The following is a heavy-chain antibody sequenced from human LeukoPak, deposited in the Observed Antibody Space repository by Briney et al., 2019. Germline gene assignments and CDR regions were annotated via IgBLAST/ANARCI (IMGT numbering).Heavy chain of an antibody. CDR1: DGSISSATLY. Sequence: SETLSLTCTVPDGSISSATLYWGWVRQPPGKGLQWIATIYYSGSTHYNPSLRSRVTISADTSKNQFSLKLRSVTAADTAVYYCAGAPAGGSDWLSPFDYWGQGARVTVSS. V-gene: IGHV4-39*01. CDR2: IYYSGST. D-gene: IGHD3-9*01. J-gene: IGHJ4*02. CDR3: AGAPAGGSDWLSPFDY.